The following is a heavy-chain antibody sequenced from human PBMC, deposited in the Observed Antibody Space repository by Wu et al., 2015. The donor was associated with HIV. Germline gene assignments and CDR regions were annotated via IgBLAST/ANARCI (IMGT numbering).Heavy chain of an antibody. V-gene: IGHV1-18*01. Sequence: QVQLVQSGAEVKKPGASVKVSCKASGYTFTSYGISWVRQAPGQGLEWMGWISAYNGNTNYAQKLQGRVTMTTDTSTSTAYMELRSLRSDDTAVYYCARADKNLDRAAVDWFDPWGQGTLVTVSS. CDR1: GYTFTSYG. J-gene: IGHJ5*02. D-gene: IGHD6-13*01. CDR2: ISAYNGNT. CDR3: ARADKNLDRAAVDWFDP.